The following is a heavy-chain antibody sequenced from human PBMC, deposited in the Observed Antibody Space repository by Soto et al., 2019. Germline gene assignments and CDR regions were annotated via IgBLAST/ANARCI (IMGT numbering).Heavy chain of an antibody. CDR3: ALRSMAVVPEY. D-gene: IGHD3-22*01. J-gene: IGHJ4*02. Sequence: QVQLQESGPGLVKPSETLSLTCAVSGDSISSYYCMWIRQPPGKGLESIGYLYYGRSANYNPSLKSRVTSSVDTSPNNSSLTLCSISPADTAVYYCALRSMAVVPEYWGQGTLVTVSS. CDR1: GDSISSYY. V-gene: IGHV4-59*01. CDR2: LYYGRSA.